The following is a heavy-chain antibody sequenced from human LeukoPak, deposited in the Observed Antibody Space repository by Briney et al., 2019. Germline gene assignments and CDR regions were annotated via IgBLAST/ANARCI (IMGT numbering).Heavy chain of an antibody. D-gene: IGHD3-3*01. V-gene: IGHV3-23*01. J-gene: IGHJ4*02. CDR2: ISGSGGST. CDR1: GFTFSSYA. Sequence: TGGSLRLSCAASGFTFSSYAMSWVRQAPGKGLEWVSGISGSGGSTYYADSVKGRFTISRDNSKNTLSLQMNSLRAEDTAVYYCAKDTLSFGVVKNVRFDYWGQGTLVTVSS. CDR3: AKDTLSFGVVKNVRFDY.